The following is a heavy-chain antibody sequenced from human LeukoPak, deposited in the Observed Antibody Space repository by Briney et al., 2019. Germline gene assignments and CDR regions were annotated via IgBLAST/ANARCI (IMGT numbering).Heavy chain of an antibody. CDR2: IKSKTDGGTT. CDR1: GFTFSNAW. V-gene: IGHV3-15*01. Sequence: GGSLRLSCAASGFTFSNAWMSWVRQAPGKGLEWVGRIKSKTDGGTTDYAAPVKGRFTTSRDDSKNTLYLQMNSLKTEDTAVYYWTTVYYYDSSGYYYDTYFDYWGPGTLVTVSS. D-gene: IGHD3-22*01. CDR3: TTVYYYDSSGYYYDTYFDY. J-gene: IGHJ4*02.